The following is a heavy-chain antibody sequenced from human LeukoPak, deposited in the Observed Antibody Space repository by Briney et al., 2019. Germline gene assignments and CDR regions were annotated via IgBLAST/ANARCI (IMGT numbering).Heavy chain of an antibody. CDR1: GYSFTSYL. CDR2: IYPGDSDT. Sequence: GESLKISCKGSGYSFTSYLIGWVRQMAGKGLEWMGIIYPGDSDTRYSPSFQGQVTISADKSISTAYLQWSSLKASDTAMYYCARRYYYDSSGYYMADWGQGTLVTVSS. V-gene: IGHV5-51*01. J-gene: IGHJ4*02. CDR3: ARRYYYDSSGYYMAD. D-gene: IGHD3-22*01.